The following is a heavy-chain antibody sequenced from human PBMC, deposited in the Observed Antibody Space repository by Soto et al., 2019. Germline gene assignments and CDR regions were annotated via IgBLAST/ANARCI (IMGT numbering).Heavy chain of an antibody. V-gene: IGHV1-69*05. CDR3: ARGVYYDSSGYYFFF. J-gene: IGHJ4*02. CDR1: GGTFIRYA. CDR2: IVPIFGTT. Sequence: SVKVSCKASGGTFIRYALSWLRQAPGQGPEWMGGIVPIFGTTNYAQKFQGRVTITTDESTSTAYMEMSRLRTEDTAVYYCARGVYYDSSGYYFFFWGQGTLVTVSS. D-gene: IGHD3-22*01.